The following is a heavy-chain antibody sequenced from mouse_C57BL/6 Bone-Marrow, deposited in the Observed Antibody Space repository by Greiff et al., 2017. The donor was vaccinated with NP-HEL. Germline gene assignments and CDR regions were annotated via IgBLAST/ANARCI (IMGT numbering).Heavy chain of an antibody. D-gene: IGHD1-1*01. CDR2: IYPGNSDT. CDR3: ANYGSSAWFAY. V-gene: IGHV1-5*01. CDR1: GYTFTSYW. Sequence: EVKVVESGTVLARPGASVKMSCKTSGYTFTSYWMHWVKQRPGQGLEWIGAIYPGNSDTSYNQKFKGKATLTVDTSSSTAYMQLSSLTSEDSAVYYCANYGSSAWFAYWGQGTLVTVSA. J-gene: IGHJ3*01.